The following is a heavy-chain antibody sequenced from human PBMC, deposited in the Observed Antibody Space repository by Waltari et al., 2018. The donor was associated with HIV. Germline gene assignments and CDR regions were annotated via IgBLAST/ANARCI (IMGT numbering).Heavy chain of an antibody. Sequence: QVHLVESGGGAVQPGTSLRLSCAASGLTFSSYAMPWVRQTPESGRGWVASISNDGDNKLTADSVKGRFVISRDNSNKILFLEMKSLRFEDTGRYFCARGGSPYSGSYYGSNWGQGALVSVSS. CDR1: GLTFSSYA. CDR3: ARGGSPYSGSYYGSN. V-gene: IGHV3-30*09. D-gene: IGHD1-26*01. J-gene: IGHJ4*02. CDR2: ISNDGDNK.